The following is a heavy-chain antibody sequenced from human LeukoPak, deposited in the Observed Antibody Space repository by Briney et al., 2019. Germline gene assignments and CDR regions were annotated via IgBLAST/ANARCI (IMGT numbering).Heavy chain of an antibody. D-gene: IGHD3-10*01. CDR3: ARGRGASSGSGSHGTTSSYYMDV. CDR1: GYTFTGYY. V-gene: IGHV7-4-1*02. CDR2: INTNTGNP. Sequence: ASVKVSCKASGYTFTGYYMHWVRQAPGQWFEWMGWINTNTGNPTYAQGFTGRFVFSLDTSVSTAHLQISSLKAEDTAVYFCARGRGASSGSGSHGTTSSYYMDVWGKGTTVTVSS. J-gene: IGHJ6*03.